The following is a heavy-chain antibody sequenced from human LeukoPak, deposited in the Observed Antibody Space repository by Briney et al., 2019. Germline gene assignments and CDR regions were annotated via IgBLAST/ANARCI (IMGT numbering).Heavy chain of an antibody. V-gene: IGHV3-7*01. CDR3: VRALGSSTADY. CDR1: GFTFTNSW. Sequence: SGGSLRLSCAASGFTFTNSWMSWVRQAAGEGLEWVANIKQDGSDKYYVDSVEGRFTISRDNTKNSLSLHMNSLRGEDTAVYYCVRALGSSTADYWGQGTLVTVSS. J-gene: IGHJ4*02. CDR2: IKQDGSDK. D-gene: IGHD6-6*01.